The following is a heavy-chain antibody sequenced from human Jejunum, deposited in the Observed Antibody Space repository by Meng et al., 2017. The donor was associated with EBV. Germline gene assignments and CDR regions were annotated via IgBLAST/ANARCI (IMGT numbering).Heavy chain of an antibody. J-gene: IGHJ2*01. CDR2: INPNSGGA. CDR1: AYTFDGYD. CDR3: AREGLVGELRYFDL. Sequence: QVQRVQYGAEVKQAGASVKVSCKACAYTFDGYDMHWGRQAPGQGLEWMGRINPNSGGANYAQKFQGRVTMTRDTSISTAYMELSRLRSDDTAVYYCAREGLVGELRYFDLWGRGTLVTVSS. D-gene: IGHD1-26*01. V-gene: IGHV1-2*06.